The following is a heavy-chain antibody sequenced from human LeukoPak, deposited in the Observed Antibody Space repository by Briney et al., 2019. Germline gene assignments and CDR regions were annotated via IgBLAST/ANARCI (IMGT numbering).Heavy chain of an antibody. CDR1: GGSFSGYY. CDR3: ARWMVGDTFDY. CDR2: INHSGST. J-gene: IGHJ4*02. Sequence: SETLSLTCAVYGGSFSGYYWSWIRQPPGKGLEWIGEINHSGSTNYNPSLKSRVTISVDTSKNQFSLKLSSVTAADTAVYYCARWMVGDTFDYWGQGTLVTVSS. V-gene: IGHV4-34*01. D-gene: IGHD1-26*01.